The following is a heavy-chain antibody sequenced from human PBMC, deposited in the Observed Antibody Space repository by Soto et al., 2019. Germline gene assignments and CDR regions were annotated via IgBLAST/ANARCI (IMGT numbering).Heavy chain of an antibody. CDR2: IPAYKGNT. V-gene: IGHV1-18*01. CDR1: GYTFTDYG. D-gene: IGHD3-3*01. J-gene: IGHJ4*02. Sequence: QVHLVQSGAEVKKPGASVKVSCKASGYTFTDYGISWVRQAPGQGLQRMGWIPAYKGNTDYAQRFQGRVNMTIDTCTSTAYMELRSLSSDDTAMYYCARVGQSDFWYVYYYFFDYWGQGTLVTVSS. CDR3: ARVGQSDFWYVYYYFFDY.